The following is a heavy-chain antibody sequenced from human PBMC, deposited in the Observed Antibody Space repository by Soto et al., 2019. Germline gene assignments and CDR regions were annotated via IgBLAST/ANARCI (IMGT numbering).Heavy chain of an antibody. D-gene: IGHD2-2*01. CDR1: GGSFSGYY. CDR2: INHSGST. Sequence: PSETLSLTCAVYGGSFSGYYWSWIRQPPGKGLEWIGEINHSGSTNYNPSLKSRVTISVDTSKNQFSLKLSSVTAADTAVYYCARVPRRYCSSTSCYVNLLDSSGQGTLVIVSS. CDR3: ARVPRRYCSSTSCYVNLLDS. V-gene: IGHV4-34*01. J-gene: IGHJ5*01.